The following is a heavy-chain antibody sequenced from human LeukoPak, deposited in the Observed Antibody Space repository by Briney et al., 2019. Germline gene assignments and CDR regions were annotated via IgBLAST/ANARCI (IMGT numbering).Heavy chain of an antibody. CDR3: ARHLGPDI. V-gene: IGHV3-23*01. CDR2: ISDSGAGT. J-gene: IGHJ3*02. Sequence: GGSLRLSCAASGFTFSNYAMTWVRQAPGKGLEWVSVISDSGAGTYYVDSVKGRFTVSRDNSKKTLYLQVNSLRAEDTAVYYCARHLGPDIWGQGTKVTVSS. CDR1: GFTFSNYA.